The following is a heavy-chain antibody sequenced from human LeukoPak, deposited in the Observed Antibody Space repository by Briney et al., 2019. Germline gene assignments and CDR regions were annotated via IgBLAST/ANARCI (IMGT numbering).Heavy chain of an antibody. V-gene: IGHV3-11*01. CDR3: ARDTHSSGWHELPEIDY. Sequence: GGSLRLSCAASGFTFSDHYMSWIRQAPGKGLEWVSYISSSGSTIYYADSVKGRFAISRDNAKNSLYLQMNSLRAEDTAVYYCARDTHSSGWHELPEIDYWGQGTLVTVSS. CDR2: ISSSGSTI. D-gene: IGHD6-19*01. J-gene: IGHJ4*02. CDR1: GFTFSDHY.